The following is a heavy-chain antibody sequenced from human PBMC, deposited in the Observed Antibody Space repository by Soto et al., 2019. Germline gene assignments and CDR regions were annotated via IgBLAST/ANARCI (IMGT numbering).Heavy chain of an antibody. CDR3: ASQELEPPPYYFAF. J-gene: IGHJ4*02. Sequence: PGGSLRLSCAASGFTLSIYSMSWVRQAPGKGLEWVSSIDFRRGSTYYADSVKGRFTISRDNTKNSVCLQLNSLRAEDTAVYYCASQELEPPPYYFAFWGQGTLVTVSS. CDR2: IDFRRGST. V-gene: IGHV3-21*01. CDR1: GFTLSIYS. D-gene: IGHD1-1*01.